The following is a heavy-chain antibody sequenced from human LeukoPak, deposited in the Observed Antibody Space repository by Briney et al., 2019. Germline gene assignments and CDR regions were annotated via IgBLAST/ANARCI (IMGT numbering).Heavy chain of an antibody. J-gene: IGHJ3*02. D-gene: IGHD6-13*01. CDR2: LYYSGST. CDR1: GGSISSYY. CDR3: ARDSAILLAGTDAFDI. Sequence: SETLSLTCTVSGGSISSYYWTWIRQPPGKGLEWIGSLYYSGSTNYNPSLKSRVTISVDTSKNQFSLKLSSVTADDTAVYYCARDSAILLAGTDAFDIWGQGTMVTVSS. V-gene: IGHV4-59*01.